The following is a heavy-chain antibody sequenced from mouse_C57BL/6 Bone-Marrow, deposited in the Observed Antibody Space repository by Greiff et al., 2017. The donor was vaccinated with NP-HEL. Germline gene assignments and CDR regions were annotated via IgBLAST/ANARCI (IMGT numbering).Heavy chain of an antibody. D-gene: IGHD1-2*01. CDR3: TRDLLRHWYLDV. Sequence: EVKLVESGEGLVKPGGSLKLSCAASGFTFSSYAMSWVRQTPEKRLEWVAYISSGGDYIYYADTVKGRFTISRDNARNTLYLQMSSLTSEDTAMYYCTRDLLRHWYLDVWGTGTTVTVSS. J-gene: IGHJ1*03. CDR2: ISSGGDYI. CDR1: GFTFSSYA. V-gene: IGHV5-9-1*02.